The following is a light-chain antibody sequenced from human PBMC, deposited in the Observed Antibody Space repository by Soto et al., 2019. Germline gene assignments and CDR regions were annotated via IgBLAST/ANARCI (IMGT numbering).Light chain of an antibody. Sequence: DNVLTQSPGTLSLSPGERATLSCRASQSVRSGYLAWYQKKPGQAPRFLIYGASSRATGIPDRFRGSGSGTDFTLTISRLEPEDFAVYYCQQYNSYSWTFGQGTKVDIK. CDR1: QSVRSGY. CDR2: GAS. J-gene: IGKJ1*01. CDR3: QQYNSYSWT. V-gene: IGKV3-20*01.